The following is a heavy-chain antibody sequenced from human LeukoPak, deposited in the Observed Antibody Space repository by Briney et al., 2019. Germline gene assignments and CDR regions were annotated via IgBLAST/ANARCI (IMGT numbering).Heavy chain of an antibody. CDR2: AYYTSKWIT. Sequence: SQTLSLTCAISGDSISRNTITWNWIRQSPSRGLEWLGRAYYTSKWITNYAVSVRSRITVNPNTSNNQFSLQLNSVTPEDTAVYYCARGYWAHGMNVWGPGTTVTVSS. D-gene: IGHD6-13*01. V-gene: IGHV6-1*01. J-gene: IGHJ6*02. CDR3: ARGYWAHGMNV. CDR1: GDSISRNTIT.